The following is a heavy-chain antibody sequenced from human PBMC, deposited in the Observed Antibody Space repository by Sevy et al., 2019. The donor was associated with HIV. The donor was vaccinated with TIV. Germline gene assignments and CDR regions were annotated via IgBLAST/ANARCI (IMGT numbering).Heavy chain of an antibody. CDR2: IKSNGDGGTT. V-gene: IGHV3-15*01. J-gene: IGHJ4*02. Sequence: RGSLRLSCTASGFTLNKAWMTWVRQAPGKGLEWVGRIKSNGDGGTTDNTAPVKGRFTISRDDSKNTLYLQMNSLKTEDTAVYYCTTKGRFWSGYQYFDYWGQGTLVTVSS. D-gene: IGHD3-3*01. CDR3: TTKGRFWSGYQYFDY. CDR1: GFTLNKAW.